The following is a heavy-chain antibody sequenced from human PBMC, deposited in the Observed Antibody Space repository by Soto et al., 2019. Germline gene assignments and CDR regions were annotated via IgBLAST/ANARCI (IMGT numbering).Heavy chain of an antibody. CDR3: ARIPVDTSMIYWLDP. CDR2: IYYSGNT. D-gene: IGHD5-18*01. Sequence: SETLSLTCTVSGGSVSSGDYYRSWIRQPPGKGLEWIGYIYYSGNTNYNTSLKRRVIISVETSKNLFSLKLTSVTAADTAVYYCARIPVDTSMIYWLDPWGQGTLVTVSS. J-gene: IGHJ5*02. V-gene: IGHV4-61*03. CDR1: GGSVSSGDYY.